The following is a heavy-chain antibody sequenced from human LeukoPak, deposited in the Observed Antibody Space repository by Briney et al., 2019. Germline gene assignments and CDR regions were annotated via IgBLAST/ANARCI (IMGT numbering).Heavy chain of an antibody. CDR3: ARGVIFFGGAPDY. Sequence: PGASLRLSCAATGFAFSTYAMSWVRQAPGKGLEWVSTIGGNGGNTYYADSVKGRFTISRDNSKNTLYLQMNSLRAEDTAVYSCARGVIFFGGAPDYWGQEPLFTVPS. J-gene: IGHJ4*02. V-gene: IGHV3-23*01. D-gene: IGHD3-10*01. CDR2: IGGNGGNT. CDR1: GFAFSTYA.